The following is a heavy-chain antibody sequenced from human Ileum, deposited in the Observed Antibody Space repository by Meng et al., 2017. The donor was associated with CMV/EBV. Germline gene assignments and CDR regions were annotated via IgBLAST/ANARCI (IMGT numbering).Heavy chain of an antibody. J-gene: IGHJ4*02. CDR3: ARGSSGWPKGPDY. CDR1: GYHFTDCY. D-gene: IGHD6-19*01. CDR2: INPNSGDT. Sequence: CKASGYHFTDCYRHWVRQAPGQGLEWMGWINPNSGDTNYAQNFQGRVTMTRDSSISTVYMELSSLRSDDTAVYCCARGSSGWPKGPDYWGQGSLVTVSS. V-gene: IGHV1-2*02.